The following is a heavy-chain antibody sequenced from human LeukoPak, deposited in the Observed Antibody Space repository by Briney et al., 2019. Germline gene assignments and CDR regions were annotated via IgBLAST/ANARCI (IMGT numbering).Heavy chain of an antibody. V-gene: IGHV3-23*01. CDR3: ARDDYGGLDY. CDR2: ISNSGGST. CDR1: GFTFSSYG. J-gene: IGHJ4*02. D-gene: IGHD4/OR15-4a*01. Sequence: PGGTLRLSCAASGFTFSSYGMSWVRQAPGKGLEWVSSISNSGGSTYHADSVKGRFTISRDNSKNTLYLQMNSLRAEDTAVYYCARDDYGGLDYWGQGTLVTVSS.